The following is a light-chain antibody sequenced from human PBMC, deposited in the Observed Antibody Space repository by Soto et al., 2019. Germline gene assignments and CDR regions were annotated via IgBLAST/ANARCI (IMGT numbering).Light chain of an antibody. CDR3: QQRSNWPPFLT. CDR2: DAS. J-gene: IGKJ4*01. V-gene: IGKV3-11*01. Sequence: EIVLTQSPATLSLSPGERATLSCRASQSVSSYLAWYQQKPGQAPRLLNYDASNRATGIPARFSGSGSGTDFTLTISSLEPEDFAVYYCQQRSNWPPFLTFGGGTKLEIK. CDR1: QSVSSY.